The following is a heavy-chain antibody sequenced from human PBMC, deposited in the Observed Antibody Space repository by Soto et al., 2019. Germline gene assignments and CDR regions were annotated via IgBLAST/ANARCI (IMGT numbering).Heavy chain of an antibody. V-gene: IGHV6-1*01. D-gene: IGHD2-15*01. CDR1: GDTVSSNSVA. J-gene: IGHJ6*02. CDR2: TYYRSRWYS. CDR3: ARSEEDSDYYYYGMDV. Sequence: SQTLSLTCVGSGDTVSSNSVAWNWVRQSPSRGLEWLGRTYYRSRWYSDYAVSVRSRIDINADTSKNQVSLQLNSVTPEGTAVYYCARSEEDSDYYYYGMDVWGQGTTVTVSS.